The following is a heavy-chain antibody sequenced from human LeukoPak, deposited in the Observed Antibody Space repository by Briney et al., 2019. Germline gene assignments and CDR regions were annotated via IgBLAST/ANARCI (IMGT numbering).Heavy chain of an antibody. V-gene: IGHV1-2*02. CDR3: ARDVEGSGSYYLLYYFDY. J-gene: IGHJ4*02. Sequence: ASVKVSCKASGYTFTGYSMHWVRQAPGQGLEWMGWINPNSGGTNYAQKFQGRVTMTRDTSISTAYMELSRLRSDDTAVYYCARDVEGSGSYYLLYYFDYWGQGTLVTVSS. D-gene: IGHD3-10*01. CDR2: INPNSGGT. CDR1: GYTFTGYS.